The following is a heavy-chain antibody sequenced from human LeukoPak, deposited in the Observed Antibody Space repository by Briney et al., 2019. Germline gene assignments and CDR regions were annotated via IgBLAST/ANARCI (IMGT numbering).Heavy chain of an antibody. D-gene: IGHD2-2*01. CDR2: IWYDGSNK. CDR1: GFTFSSYG. Sequence: PGGSLRLSCAASGFTFSSYGMHWVRQAPGKGLEWVAVIWYDGSNKYYADSVKGRFTISRDNSKNTLYLQMNSLRAEDTAVYYCARDPLVRRSDRRIVVVPAAFSGWFDPWGQGTLVTVSS. J-gene: IGHJ5*02. V-gene: IGHV3-33*01. CDR3: ARDPLVRRSDRRIVVVPAAFSGWFDP.